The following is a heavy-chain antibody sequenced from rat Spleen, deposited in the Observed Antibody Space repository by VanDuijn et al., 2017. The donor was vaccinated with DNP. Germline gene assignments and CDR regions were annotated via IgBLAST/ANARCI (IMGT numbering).Heavy chain of an antibody. D-gene: IGHD1-9*01. V-gene: IGHV5-7*01. Sequence: EVQLVESGGGLVQPGRSLKLSCAASVFTFSDYYMAWVRQAPRKGLEWVATISYDGSTTFYRDSVKGRFTISRDNAKSTLYLQMDSLRSEDTATYYCAKYYGYNSYFFDYWGQGVLVTVSS. CDR2: ISYDGSTT. J-gene: IGHJ2*01. CDR3: AKYYGYNSYFFDY. CDR1: VFTFSDYY.